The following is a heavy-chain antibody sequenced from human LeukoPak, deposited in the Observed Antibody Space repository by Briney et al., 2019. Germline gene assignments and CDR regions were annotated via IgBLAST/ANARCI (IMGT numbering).Heavy chain of an antibody. CDR3: ARGLRRRTMIAVPRRALWFDP. CDR1: GGSISSSSYY. D-gene: IGHD3-22*01. V-gene: IGHV4-39*07. J-gene: IGHJ5*02. Sequence: SETLSLTCNVSGGSISSSSYYWGWIRQPPGKGLEWIGSIYYSGSTYYNPSLKSRVTISVDTSKNQFSLKLSSVTAADTAVYYCARGLRRRTMIAVPRRALWFDPWGQGTLVTVSS. CDR2: IYYSGST.